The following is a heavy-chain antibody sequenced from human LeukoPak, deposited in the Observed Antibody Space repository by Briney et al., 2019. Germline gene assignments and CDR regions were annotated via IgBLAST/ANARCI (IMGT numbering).Heavy chain of an antibody. V-gene: IGHV4-59*12. CDR2: IYYSGST. J-gene: IGHJ4*02. CDR1: GGSISSYY. CDR3: AREPSSNIVATKGLQLDY. Sequence: NPSETLSLTCTVSGGSISSYYWSWIRQPPGKGLEWIGYIYYSGSTNYNPSLKSRVTISVDTSKNQFSLRLSSVTAADTAVYYCAREPSSNIVATKGLQLDYWGQGTLVTVSS. D-gene: IGHD5-12*01.